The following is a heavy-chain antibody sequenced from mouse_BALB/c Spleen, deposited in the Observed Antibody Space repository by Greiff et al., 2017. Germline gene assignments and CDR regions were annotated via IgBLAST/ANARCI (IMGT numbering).Heavy chain of an antibody. V-gene: IGHV2-9*02. CDR2: IWAGGST. CDR1: GFSLTSYG. J-gene: IGHJ3*01. Sequence: VKLVESGPGLVAPSQSLSITCTVSGFSLTSYGVHWVRQPPGKGLEWLGVIWAGGSTNYNSALMSRLSISKDNSKSQVFLKMNSLQTDDTAMYYCARGGKEFAYWGQGTLVTVSA. D-gene: IGHD2-1*01. CDR3: ARGGKEFAY.